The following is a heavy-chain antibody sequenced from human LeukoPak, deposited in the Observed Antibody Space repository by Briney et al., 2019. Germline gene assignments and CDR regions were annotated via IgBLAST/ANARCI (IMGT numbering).Heavy chain of an antibody. V-gene: IGHV4-59*01. J-gene: IGHJ4*02. D-gene: IGHD1-1*01. CDR3: ARMGATTPHSANPDY. CDR1: GGSISNYF. CDR2: IYYSGAT. Sequence: SETLSLTCTVSGGSISNYFWSWVRQPPGKGLGWIGYIYYSGATNYSPSLRSRLTISVDTSKDQFYMTLNSVTAADTAVYYCARMGATTPHSANPDYWGQGTLVTVSS.